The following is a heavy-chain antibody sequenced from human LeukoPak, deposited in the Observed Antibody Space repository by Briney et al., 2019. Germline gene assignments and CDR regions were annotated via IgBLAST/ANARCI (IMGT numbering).Heavy chain of an antibody. J-gene: IGHJ4*02. V-gene: IGHV4-59*01. CDR3: ARGYGSGSYSHFDY. Sequence: SETLSLTCTVSGGSISSYYWSWIRQPPGKGMEWNGYMYYSGSTNYNPSLKSRVTRSGDTSKNQFSLKLSSVTAADTAVYYCARGYGSGSYSHFDYWGQGTLVTVSS. D-gene: IGHD3-10*01. CDR2: MYYSGST. CDR1: GGSISSYY.